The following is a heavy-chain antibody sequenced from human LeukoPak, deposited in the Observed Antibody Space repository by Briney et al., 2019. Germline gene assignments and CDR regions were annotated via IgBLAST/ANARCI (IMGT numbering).Heavy chain of an antibody. Sequence: PSETLSLTCSVPGDSIFSSTYYWRWIRQPPGKGLEWIGSIYSSGSTYYNPSLKSRVTISGDTSKNQFSLRLSSVTAADTAVYYCARHDYGDFNFDYWGQGTLVTVSS. CDR1: GDSIFSSTYY. J-gene: IGHJ4*02. V-gene: IGHV4-39*01. CDR2: IYSSGST. D-gene: IGHD4-17*01. CDR3: ARHDYGDFNFDY.